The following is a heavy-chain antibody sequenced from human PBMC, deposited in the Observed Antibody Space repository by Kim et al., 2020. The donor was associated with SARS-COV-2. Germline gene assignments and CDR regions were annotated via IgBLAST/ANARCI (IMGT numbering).Heavy chain of an antibody. V-gene: IGHV3-48*02. Sequence: GGSLRLSCAASGFTFSSYSMNWVRQAPGKGLEWVSYISSSSSTIYYADSVKGRFTISRDNAKNSLYLQMNSLRDEDTAVYYCARDVPLGYCSGGSCYSGVHWGQGTLVTVSS. CDR3: ARDVPLGYCSGGSCYSGVH. J-gene: IGHJ4*02. CDR1: GFTFSSYS. CDR2: ISSSSSTI. D-gene: IGHD2-15*01.